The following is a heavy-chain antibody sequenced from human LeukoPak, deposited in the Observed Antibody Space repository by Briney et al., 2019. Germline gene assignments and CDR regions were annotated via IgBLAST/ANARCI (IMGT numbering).Heavy chain of an antibody. Sequence: SETLSLTCIVSGGSISNYYWSWIRQPPGKGLEWIGYIYYSGSTNYNPSLKSRVTISVDTSKNQFSLKLSSVTAADTAVYYCARHITVTYDAFDLWGRGTMVTVSS. CDR3: ARHITVTYDAFDL. D-gene: IGHD6-19*01. V-gene: IGHV4-59*08. CDR1: GGSISNYY. J-gene: IGHJ3*01. CDR2: IYYSGST.